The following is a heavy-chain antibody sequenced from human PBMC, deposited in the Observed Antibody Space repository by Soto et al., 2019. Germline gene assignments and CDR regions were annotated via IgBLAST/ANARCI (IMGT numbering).Heavy chain of an antibody. Sequence: QVQLVESGGGLVKPGGSLRLSCAASGFIFSDYYMNWIRQAPGKGLEWVSHISSTGTTIYYADSVKGRFTISRDNARNSLYLQMNSLGAEDTAVYYCARDPFWSGFHGMDVWGQGTTVTVSS. D-gene: IGHD3-3*01. V-gene: IGHV3-11*01. CDR3: ARDPFWSGFHGMDV. CDR2: ISSTGTTI. J-gene: IGHJ6*02. CDR1: GFIFSDYY.